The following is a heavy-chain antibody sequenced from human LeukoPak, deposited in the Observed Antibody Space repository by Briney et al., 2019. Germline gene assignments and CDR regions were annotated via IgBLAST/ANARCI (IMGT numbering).Heavy chain of an antibody. CDR2: ISYDGSNK. CDR3: AKAVHSSSSWQIDY. V-gene: IGHV3-30*18. CDR1: GFTFSSYA. D-gene: IGHD6-6*01. Sequence: GGSLRLSCAAFGFTFSSYAIHWVRQAPGKGLEWVAVISYDGSNKYYADSVKGRFTISRDNSKNTLYLQVNSVRAEDTAVYYCAKAVHSSSSWQIDYWGQGTLVTVSS. J-gene: IGHJ4*02.